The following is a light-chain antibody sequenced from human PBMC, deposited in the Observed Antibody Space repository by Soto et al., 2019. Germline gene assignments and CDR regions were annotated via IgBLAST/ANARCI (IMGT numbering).Light chain of an antibody. CDR2: DVS. V-gene: IGLV2-14*03. CDR3: LSYTTSTTYV. J-gene: IGLJ1*01. CDR1: TSDIGAYNH. Sequence: QSVLTQPASVSGSPGQSITISCTGTTSDIGAYNHVSWYQHHPGKAPKLMVYDVSNRPSGVSNRFSGSKSGNTASLTISGLQAEDQVDYYCLSYTTSTTYVFGTGTKAPS.